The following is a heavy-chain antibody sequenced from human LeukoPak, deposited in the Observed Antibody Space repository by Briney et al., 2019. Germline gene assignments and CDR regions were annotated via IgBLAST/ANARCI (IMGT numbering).Heavy chain of an antibody. V-gene: IGHV1-69*13. CDR3: ARTGCGSSTSCYTYFDY. D-gene: IGHD2-2*02. CDR2: IIPIFGTA. Sequence: GASVKVSCKASGGTFSSHAISWVRQAPGQGLEWMGGIIPIFGTANYAQKFQGRVTITADESTSTAYMELSSLRSEDTAVYYCARTGCGSSTSCYTYFDYWGQGTLVTVSS. CDR1: GGTFSSHA. J-gene: IGHJ4*02.